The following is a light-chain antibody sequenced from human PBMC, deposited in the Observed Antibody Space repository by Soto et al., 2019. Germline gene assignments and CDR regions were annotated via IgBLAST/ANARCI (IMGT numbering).Light chain of an antibody. Sequence: QSALTQPASVSGSPGQSIAISCTGTSSDVGRYNFVSWYQQFPGKAPKLVISEVSKRPSGVSSRFSGSKSGNTASLTISGLQAEDEADYYCCSHAGSDTWVFGGGTQLTVL. CDR1: SSDVGRYNF. J-gene: IGLJ3*02. CDR3: CSHAGSDTWV. CDR2: EVS. V-gene: IGLV2-23*02.